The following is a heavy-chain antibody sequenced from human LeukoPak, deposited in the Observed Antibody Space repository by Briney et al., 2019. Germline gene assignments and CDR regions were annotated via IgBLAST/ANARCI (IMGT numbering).Heavy chain of an antibody. CDR3: ARGRFWVARHFDY. Sequence: PSETLSLTCAVYGGSFSGYYWSWIRQPPGEGLEWIGEINHSGSTNYNPSLKSRVTISVDTSKNQFSLKLSSVTAADTAVYYCARGRFWVARHFDYWGQGTLVTVSS. CDR2: INHSGST. V-gene: IGHV4-34*01. D-gene: IGHD3-3*01. J-gene: IGHJ4*02. CDR1: GGSFSGYY.